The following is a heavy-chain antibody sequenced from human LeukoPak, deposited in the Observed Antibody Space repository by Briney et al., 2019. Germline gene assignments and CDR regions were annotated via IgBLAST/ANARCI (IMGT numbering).Heavy chain of an antibody. D-gene: IGHD2-15*01. CDR2: INHSGST. CDR3: ARLDGYCSGGSCYPRYYYYYYMDV. J-gene: IGHJ6*03. CDR1: GGSFSTYY. V-gene: IGHV4-34*01. Sequence: KPSETLSLTCAVYGGSFSTYYWSWVRQPPGKGLEWIGEINHSGSTNYNPSLKSRVTISVDTSKNQFSLKLSSVTAADTAVYYCARLDGYCSGGSCYPRYYYYYYMDVWGKGTTVTVSS.